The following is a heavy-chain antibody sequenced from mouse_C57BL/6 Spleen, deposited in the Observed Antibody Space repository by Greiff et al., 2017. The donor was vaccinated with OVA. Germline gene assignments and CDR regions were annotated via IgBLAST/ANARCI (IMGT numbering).Heavy chain of an antibody. CDR3: ARGQGETAQATGYYAMDY. Sequence: QVQLQQPGTELVKPGASVKLSCKASGYTFTSYWMHWVKQRPGQGLEWIGNINPSNGGTNYNEKFKSKATLTVDKSSSTAYMQLSSLTSEDSAVYYCARGQGETAQATGYYAMDYWGQGTSVTVSS. CDR2: INPSNGGT. CDR1: GYTFTSYW. D-gene: IGHD3-2*02. V-gene: IGHV1-53*01. J-gene: IGHJ4*01.